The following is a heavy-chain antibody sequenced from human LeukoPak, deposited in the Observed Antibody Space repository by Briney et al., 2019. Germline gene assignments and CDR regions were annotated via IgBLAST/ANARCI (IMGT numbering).Heavy chain of an antibody. CDR1: GFTFSSYA. V-gene: IGHV3-23*01. CDR3: ARGVYYDSSGLKGSAFDI. CDR2: ISGSGGST. Sequence: GGSLRLSCAASGFTFSSYAMSWVRQAPGKGLEWVSAISGSGGSTYYADSVKGRFTISRDNSKNTLYLQMNSLRAEDTAVYYCARGVYYDSSGLKGSAFDIWGQGTMVTVSS. J-gene: IGHJ3*02. D-gene: IGHD3-22*01.